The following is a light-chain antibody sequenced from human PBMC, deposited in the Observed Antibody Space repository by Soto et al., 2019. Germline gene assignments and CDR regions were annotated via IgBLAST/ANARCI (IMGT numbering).Light chain of an antibody. J-gene: IGKJ1*01. Sequence: DIQMTQSPSSLSASVGDRVTITCQASQDISNYLNWYQQKPGKAPKPLIYDASNLETGVPSRFSGSGSGTDFTFTISSLQPEDIATYYCQQYDNLPWTFGQGTKVDIK. CDR3: QQYDNLPWT. CDR2: DAS. V-gene: IGKV1-33*01. CDR1: QDISNY.